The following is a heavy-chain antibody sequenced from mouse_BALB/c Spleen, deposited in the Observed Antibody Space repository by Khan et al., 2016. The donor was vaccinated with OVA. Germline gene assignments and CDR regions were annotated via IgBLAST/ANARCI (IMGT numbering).Heavy chain of an antibody. CDR2: IWAGGST. J-gene: IGHJ2*01. D-gene: IGHD1-3*01. CDR1: GFSLTSYG. V-gene: IGHV2-9*02. Sequence: QVQLKESGPGLVAPSQSLSITCTVSGFSLTSYGVHWVRQPPGKGLEWLGVIWAGGSTNYNSDLMSRLSISKDNSKSQVFLKMNSQQTDDTAMYYCARLEDIWGQGTTLTVSS. CDR3: ARLEDI.